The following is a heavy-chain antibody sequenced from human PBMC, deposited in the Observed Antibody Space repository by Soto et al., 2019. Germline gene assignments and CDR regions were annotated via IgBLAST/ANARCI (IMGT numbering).Heavy chain of an antibody. J-gene: IGHJ6*02. D-gene: IGHD4-17*01. CDR2: IYWDDDK. CDR3: ARAHDYGDKNYYYYYGMDV. CDR1: GFSLSTSGVG. V-gene: IGHV2-5*02. Sequence: SGPTLVNPTQTLTLTCTFSGFSLSTSGVGVGWIRQPPGKALEWLALIYWDDDKRYSPSLKSRLTITKDTSKNQVVLTMTNMDPVDTATYYCARAHDYGDKNYYYYYGMDVWGQGTTVTVSS.